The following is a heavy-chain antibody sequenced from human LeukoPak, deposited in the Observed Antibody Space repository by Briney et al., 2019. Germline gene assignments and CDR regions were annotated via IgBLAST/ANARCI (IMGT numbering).Heavy chain of an antibody. J-gene: IGHJ6*03. CDR2: IDNDGNGI. Sequence: GGSLRLSCAASGFTFSGYWMHWVRQGPEKGLELVSRIDNDGNGIIYADSVKGRFTTSRDNAKNTLYLQMNSLRVEDSAVYYCATGGGWEPSFGVVPHIDVWGKGTTVTVSS. V-gene: IGHV3-74*01. D-gene: IGHD3-3*01. CDR1: GFTFSGYW. CDR3: ATGGGWEPSFGVVPHIDV.